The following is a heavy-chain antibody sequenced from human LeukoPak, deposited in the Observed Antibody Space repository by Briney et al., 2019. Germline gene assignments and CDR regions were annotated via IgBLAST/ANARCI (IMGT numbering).Heavy chain of an antibody. CDR1: GFTFSSHA. D-gene: IGHD5-18*01. CDR2: ISGSGGST. CDR3: AKDLMPLVVAARGYSYGSDY. V-gene: IGHV3-23*01. Sequence: PGGSLRLSCAASGFTFSSHAMSWVRQAPGKGLEWVSAISGSGGSTYYADSVKGRFTISRDNSKNTLYLQMNSLRAEDTAVYYCAKDLMPLVVAARGYSYGSDYWGQGTLVTVSS. J-gene: IGHJ4*02.